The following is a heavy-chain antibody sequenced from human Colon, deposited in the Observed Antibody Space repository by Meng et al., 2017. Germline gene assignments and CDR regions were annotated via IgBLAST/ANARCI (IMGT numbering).Heavy chain of an antibody. CDR2: SRNKANSYTT. D-gene: IGHD1-26*01. CDR1: GFTFSDHY. J-gene: IGHJ2*01. V-gene: IGHV3-72*01. CDR3: ARVIVGATDWYFDL. Sequence: GESLKISCAASGFTFSDHYMDWVRQAPGKGLEWVVRSRNKANSYTTEYAASVKGRFTTSRDDSKNSLYLQMNSLKTEDTALYYCARVIVGATDWYFDLWGHGTLVTVSS.